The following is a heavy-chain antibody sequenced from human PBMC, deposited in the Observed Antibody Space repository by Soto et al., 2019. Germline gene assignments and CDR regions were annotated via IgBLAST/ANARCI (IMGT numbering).Heavy chain of an antibody. D-gene: IGHD5-12*01. J-gene: IGHJ3*01. CDR2: ITNNGDTT. CDR1: GFTFSIYA. CDR3: AMSAGYGGAFDV. V-gene: IGHV3-23*04. Sequence: EKQLVESGGALAQPGGSLRLSCVGSGFTFSIYALTWVRQAPGKGLEWVSLITNNGDTTFFGDSVKGRFSISRDNSKNTRYLQPENLRAEDTAVYYCAMSAGYGGAFDVWGQGTMVAVSS.